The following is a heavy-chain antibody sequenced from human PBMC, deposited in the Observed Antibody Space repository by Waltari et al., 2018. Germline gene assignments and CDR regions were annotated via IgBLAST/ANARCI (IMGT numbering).Heavy chain of an antibody. CDR1: GFTFSKIW. CDR2: IKSKIDGGTT. Sequence: EVQLVESGGNLVKAGGSLRLSCEVSGFTFSKIWLSWVRQAPGKGVEWYGRIKSKIDGGTTDYAATVRGRFTISRDDSKNMFYLEMDSLKTEDTAVHYCAGGPGTYWSGLLDYWGQGTLVTVSS. D-gene: IGHD3-3*01. V-gene: IGHV3-15*01. CDR3: AGGPGTYWSGLLDY. J-gene: IGHJ4*02.